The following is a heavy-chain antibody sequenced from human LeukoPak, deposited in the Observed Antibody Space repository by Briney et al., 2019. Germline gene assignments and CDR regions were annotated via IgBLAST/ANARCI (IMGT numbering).Heavy chain of an antibody. V-gene: IGHV4-39*07. CDR3: ARDKQLVTGDFDY. Sequence: SETLSLTCTVSGGSISSSSYYWGWIRQPPGKGLEWIGSIYYSGSTYYNPSLKSRVTISVDTSKNQFSLKLSSVTAADTAVYYCARDKQLVTGDFDYWGQGTLVTVSS. D-gene: IGHD6-13*01. CDR1: GGSISSSSYY. CDR2: IYYSGST. J-gene: IGHJ4*02.